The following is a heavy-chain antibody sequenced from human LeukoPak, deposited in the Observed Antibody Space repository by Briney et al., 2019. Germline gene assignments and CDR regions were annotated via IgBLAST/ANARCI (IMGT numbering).Heavy chain of an antibody. Sequence: GGSLRLSYAVSGITLSNYGMSWVRQAPGKGLEWVAGISGSGGSTIYADSVKGRFTISRDNPRNTLYLQMNSLRADDTAFYFCAKRSVVIRVFLVGFHKEAFYFESWGQGALVTVSS. J-gene: IGHJ4*02. V-gene: IGHV3-23*01. D-gene: IGHD3/OR15-3a*01. CDR1: GITLSNYG. CDR2: ISGSGGST. CDR3: AKRSVVIRVFLVGFHKEAFYFES.